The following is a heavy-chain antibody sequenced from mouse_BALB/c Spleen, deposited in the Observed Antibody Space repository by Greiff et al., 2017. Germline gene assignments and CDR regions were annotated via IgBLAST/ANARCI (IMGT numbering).Heavy chain of an antibody. CDR2: ISSGGSYT. CDR3: ERQKGDYGSSWFAY. Sequence: EVKLVESGGDLVKPGGSLKLSCAASGFTFSSYGMSWVRQTPDKRLEWVATISSGGSYTYYPDSVKGRSTISRDNAKNTLYLQMSSLKSEDTAMYYCERQKGDYGSSWFAYWGQGTLVTVSA. J-gene: IGHJ3*01. V-gene: IGHV5-6*01. D-gene: IGHD2-1*01. CDR1: GFTFSSYG.